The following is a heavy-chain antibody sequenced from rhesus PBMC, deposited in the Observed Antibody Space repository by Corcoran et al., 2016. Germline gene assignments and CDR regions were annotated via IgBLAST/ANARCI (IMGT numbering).Heavy chain of an antibody. J-gene: IGHJ4*01. CDR3: VRNSGYVGFAYDY. CDR2: IFGNSDAN. Sequence: QVQLQESGPGLVKPSEPLVLTCTVSVASVHYYWWRWVRQSPGRGLEWMGEIFGNSDANYYSPSLKSRATLSKDPVKNQFSLTLTFVTDADTAVYYCVRNSGYVGFAYDYWGQGLLVTVSS. D-gene: IGHD5-30*01. CDR1: VASVHYYW. V-gene: IGHV4-80*01.